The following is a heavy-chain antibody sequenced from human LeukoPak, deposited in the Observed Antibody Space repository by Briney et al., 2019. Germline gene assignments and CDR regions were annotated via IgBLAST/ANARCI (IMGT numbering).Heavy chain of an antibody. J-gene: IGHJ4*02. CDR3: ATRNSGYEFDY. Sequence: GASVKVSCKASGYTFTSYGISWVRQAPGQRLEWMGWISAYNGNTNYAQKLQGRVTMTTDTSTSTAYMELRSLRSDDTAVYYCATRNSGYEFDYWGQGTLVTVSS. D-gene: IGHD5-12*01. CDR1: GYTFTSYG. CDR2: ISAYNGNT. V-gene: IGHV1-18*01.